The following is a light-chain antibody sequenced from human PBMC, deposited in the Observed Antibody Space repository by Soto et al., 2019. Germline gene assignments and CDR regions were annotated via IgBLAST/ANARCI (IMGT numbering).Light chain of an antibody. CDR3: QHYKTWPPYT. CDR2: GAS. CDR1: QSVSSD. Sequence: IVMTQSPATLSVSPGDRVTLSCRASQSVSSDLAWYQQKPGQAPRLLIYGASTRATGVPARFSGSGSGTEFTLTISSLQSEDFAVYYCQHYKTWPPYTFGQGTKLEIK. V-gene: IGKV3-15*01. J-gene: IGKJ2*01.